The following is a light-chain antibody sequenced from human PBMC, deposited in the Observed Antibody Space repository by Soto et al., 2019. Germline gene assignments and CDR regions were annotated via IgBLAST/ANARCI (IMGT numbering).Light chain of an antibody. V-gene: IGLV2-14*01. J-gene: IGLJ1*01. CDR3: SSYTSSSTYV. CDR1: SNDGGGYNY. Sequence: QSALTQPAYVSGSTGQSITISCTGTSNDGGGYNYVSWYQQHPGKAPKLMIYEVSNRPSGVSNRFSGSKSGNTASLTISGLQAGDEADYYCSSYTSSSTYVFGTGTKVTVL. CDR2: EVS.